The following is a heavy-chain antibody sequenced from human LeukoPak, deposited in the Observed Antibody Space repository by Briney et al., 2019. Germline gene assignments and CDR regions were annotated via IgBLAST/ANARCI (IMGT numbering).Heavy chain of an antibody. CDR2: ISGSGGST. CDR3: ARLGYCSSTSCSNNWFDP. J-gene: IGHJ5*02. V-gene: IGHV3-23*01. D-gene: IGHD2-2*01. CDR1: GFTFSSYA. Sequence: GSLRLSCAASGFTFSSYAMSWVRQAPGKGLEWVSAISGSGGSTYYADSVKGRFTISRDNSKNTLYLQMNSLRAEDTAVYYCARLGYCSSTSCSNNWFDPWGQGTLVTVSS.